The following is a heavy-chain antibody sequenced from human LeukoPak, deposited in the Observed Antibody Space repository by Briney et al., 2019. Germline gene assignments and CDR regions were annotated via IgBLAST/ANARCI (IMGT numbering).Heavy chain of an antibody. Sequence: GESLKISCKGSGYSFTSYWIGWVRQMPGKGLEWMGIIYPGDSDTRYSPSFQGQVTISADKSISTAYLQWSSLKASDTAMYYCARLSGSNSGWQKNSPYWGQGTLVTVSS. D-gene: IGHD6-19*01. V-gene: IGHV5-51*01. J-gene: IGHJ4*02. CDR1: GYSFTSYW. CDR2: IYPGDSDT. CDR3: ARLSGSNSGWQKNSPY.